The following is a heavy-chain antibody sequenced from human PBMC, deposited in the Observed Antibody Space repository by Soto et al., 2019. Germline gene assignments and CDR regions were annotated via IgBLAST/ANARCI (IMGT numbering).Heavy chain of an antibody. J-gene: IGHJ4*02. V-gene: IGHV3-7*03. Sequence: PGGSLRLSCTASGFTFSSYWMSWVRQAPGKGLGWVANIKEDGSGKYYVDSVKGRFSISRDNARNSLYLQMNSLRVKDTAVYYCVRVGRVGGYWGQGALVTVSS. CDR3: VRVGRVGGY. CDR2: IKEDGSGK. CDR1: GFTFSSYW. D-gene: IGHD3-16*01.